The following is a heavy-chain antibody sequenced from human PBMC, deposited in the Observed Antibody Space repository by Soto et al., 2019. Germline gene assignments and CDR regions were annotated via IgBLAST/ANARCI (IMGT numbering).Heavy chain of an antibody. CDR2: INHSGST. CDR3: ARGLRNTRVRYFGWLLTPNYFDY. J-gene: IGHJ4*02. CDR1: GGSFSGYY. V-gene: IGHV4-34*01. Sequence: SETLSLTCAVYGGSFSGYYWSWIRQPPGKGLEWIGEINHSGSTNYNPSLKSRVTISVDTSKNQFSLKLSSVTAADTAVYYCARGLRNTRVRYFGWLLTPNYFDYWGQGTLVTVSS. D-gene: IGHD3-9*01.